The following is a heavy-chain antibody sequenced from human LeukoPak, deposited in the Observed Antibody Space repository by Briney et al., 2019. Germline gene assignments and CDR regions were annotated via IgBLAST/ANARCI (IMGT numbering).Heavy chain of an antibody. CDR3: ACLSSNGRRASDI. CDR2: INYSGNT. J-gene: IGHJ3*02. Sequence: PSETLSLTCTVSGGSISSYYWTWIRQPPGKGLEWVGYINYSGNTNHNPSLTGRVTISVDMSKSQFSLKLSSVTAADTAVYYCACLSSNGRRASDIWGQGTMVTVSS. V-gene: IGHV4-59*08. D-gene: IGHD2-8*01. CDR1: GGSISSYY.